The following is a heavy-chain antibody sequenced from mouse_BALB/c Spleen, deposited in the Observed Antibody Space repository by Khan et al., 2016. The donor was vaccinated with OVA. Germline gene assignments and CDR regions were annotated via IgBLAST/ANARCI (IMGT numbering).Heavy chain of an antibody. Sequence: VQLQESGPELVKPGASVKMSCKTSGYTFTDYDIRWVKQRTGQGLEWIGEIYPGSGSTYYNEKFKGKATLTADKSSNTAYMQLSSLTSEDSAVYFCAKIFYGNSYAMDYWGQGTADTVSS. CDR1: GYTFTDYD. CDR2: IYPGSGST. J-gene: IGHJ4*01. D-gene: IGHD2-1*01. V-gene: IGHV1-77*01. CDR3: AKIFYGNSYAMDY.